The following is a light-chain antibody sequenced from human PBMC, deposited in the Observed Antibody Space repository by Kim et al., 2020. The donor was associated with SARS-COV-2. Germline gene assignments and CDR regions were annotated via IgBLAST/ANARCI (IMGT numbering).Light chain of an antibody. V-gene: IGKV1-12*01. Sequence: ACVGDGVSVAGRGSGGMGGGLAGGQQRGGKAPELVSEGGSSLQSGVPSRCGGSGSGTDFTLTISSLQPEDFATYYCQQANSFPLTFGGGTKVDIK. CDR2: GGS. J-gene: IGKJ4*01. CDR3: QQANSFPLT. CDR1: GGMGGG.